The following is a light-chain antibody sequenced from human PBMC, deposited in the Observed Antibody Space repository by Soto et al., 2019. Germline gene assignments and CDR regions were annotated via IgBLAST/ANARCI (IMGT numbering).Light chain of an antibody. CDR3: QQRSNWWT. CDR1: QSVSSY. J-gene: IGKJ1*01. CDR2: DAS. Sequence: EIVLTQSPATLSLSPGERATLSCRASQSVSSYLAWYQQKRGQAPRLLIYDASNRATGIPARCSGSGSGTDFALTISSLEPEDFAVYYCQQRSNWWTFGQGTK. V-gene: IGKV3-11*01.